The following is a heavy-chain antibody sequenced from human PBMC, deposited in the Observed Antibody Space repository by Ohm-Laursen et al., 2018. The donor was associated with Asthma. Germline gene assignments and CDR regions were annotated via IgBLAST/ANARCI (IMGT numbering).Heavy chain of an antibody. CDR1: GGSISSGDYY. V-gene: IGHV4-30-4*01. CDR2: IYYCGST. D-gene: IGHD3-22*01. CDR3: ARGAFYYESTGYYFFDH. Sequence: TLSLTCTVSGGSISSGDYYWSWIRQPPGKGLEWIGYIYYCGSTYYNPSLKSRVTISVDTSKNQFSLKLSSVTAADTAVYYCARGAFYYESTGYYFFDHWGQGALVTVSS. J-gene: IGHJ4*02.